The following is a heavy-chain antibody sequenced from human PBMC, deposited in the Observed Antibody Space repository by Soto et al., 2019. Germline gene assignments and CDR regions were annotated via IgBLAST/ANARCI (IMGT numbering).Heavy chain of an antibody. V-gene: IGHV3-30-3*01. D-gene: IGHD6-6*01. CDR3: ARDREAARPGGGYYYYYGMDV. CDR1: GFTFSSYA. J-gene: IGHJ6*02. CDR2: ISYDGSNK. Sequence: QVQLVESGGGVVQPGRSLRLSCAASGFTFSSYAMHWVRQAPGKGLEWVAVISYDGSNKYYADSVKGRFTISRDNSKNALYLQMNGLRAEDTAVYYCARDREAARPGGGYYYYYGMDVWGQGTTVTVSS.